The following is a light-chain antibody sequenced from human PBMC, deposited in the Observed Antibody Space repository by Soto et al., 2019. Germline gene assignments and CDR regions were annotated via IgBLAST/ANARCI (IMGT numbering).Light chain of an antibody. CDR2: VAS. CDR3: QQYGNSRFT. CDR1: QSVGAGY. V-gene: IGKV3-20*01. J-gene: IGKJ3*01. Sequence: EIVLTQSPGTLSLSPGERATLSCRASQSVGAGYLAWYQHKPGRAPRLLIYVASSRATGIPDRFSGSWSGTDFTLTISRLESEDFAVYYCQQYGNSRFTFGPGTKVDIK.